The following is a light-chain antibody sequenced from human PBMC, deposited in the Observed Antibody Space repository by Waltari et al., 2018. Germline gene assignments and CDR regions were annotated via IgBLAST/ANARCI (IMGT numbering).Light chain of an antibody. V-gene: IGKV3-11*01. CDR2: DTS. CDR1: QSVDRY. CDR3: QHYGSSPPPT. Sequence: ETVLTQSPATLSLSPGERATLSCRASQSVDRYLAWYQQKPGQAPRLLIYDTSNRATGTPARFSGSGSGTDFTLTISSLEPEDFAVYYCQHYGSSPPPTFGPGTKVDIK. J-gene: IGKJ3*01.